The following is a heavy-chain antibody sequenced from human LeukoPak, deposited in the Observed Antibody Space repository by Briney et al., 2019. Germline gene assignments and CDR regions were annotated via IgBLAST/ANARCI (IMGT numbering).Heavy chain of an antibody. D-gene: IGHD1-26*01. J-gene: IGHJ4*02. CDR3: AKGGKWDVTPFDY. CDR2: ISGGGGST. V-gene: IGHV3-23*01. CDR1: GSTFTSYS. Sequence: GGSLRLSCAASGSTFTSYSMNWVRQAPGKGLEWVSTISGGGGSTYYADSVKGRFTISRDNSKNTLYLQVNSLRAEDTAVYYCAKGGKWDVTPFDYWGQGALVTVSS.